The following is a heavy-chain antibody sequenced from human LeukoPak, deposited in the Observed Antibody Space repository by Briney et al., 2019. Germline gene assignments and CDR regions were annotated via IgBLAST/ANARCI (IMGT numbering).Heavy chain of an antibody. J-gene: IGHJ4*02. CDR1: GGSISGSSYY. V-gene: IGHV4-39*01. Sequence: SETLSLTCTVSGGSISGSSYYWGWIRQPPGKGLEWIGSIYYSGSTYYNPSLKSRVTISVDTSKNQFSLKLSSVTAADTAVYYCARSMGYYDYWGQGTLVTVSS. D-gene: IGHD3-22*01. CDR3: ARSMGYYDY. CDR2: IYYSGST.